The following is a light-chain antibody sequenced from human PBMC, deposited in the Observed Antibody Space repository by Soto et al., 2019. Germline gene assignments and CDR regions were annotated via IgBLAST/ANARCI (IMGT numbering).Light chain of an antibody. V-gene: IGKV3-15*01. J-gene: IGKJ1*01. CDR2: GAS. Sequence: EIVMTQSPATLSVSPGGRATLSCRASQSISDTLAWYQQKPGQAPRLLIHGASTRAPGFPARFSGRGSGTDFTRTISSLQSEDFAVYYCQQYDNWPWTFGHGTKVEIK. CDR3: QQYDNWPWT. CDR1: QSISDT.